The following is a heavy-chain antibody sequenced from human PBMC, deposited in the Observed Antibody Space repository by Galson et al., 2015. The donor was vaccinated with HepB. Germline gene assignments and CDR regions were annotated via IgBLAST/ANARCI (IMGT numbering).Heavy chain of an antibody. D-gene: IGHD6-13*01. CDR1: GFTFSDHY. V-gene: IGHV3-73*01. CDR3: TTRTLIAAAGPPALHNWFDP. CDR2: IRCKANSYAT. Sequence: SLRLSCAASGFTFSDHYMHWVRQASGKGLEWVGRIRCKANSYATAYAASGQYRITIPRDESKNTAYLQMNSLKTEDTAVYYCTTRTLIAAAGPPALHNWFDPWGQGTLVTVSS. J-gene: IGHJ5*02.